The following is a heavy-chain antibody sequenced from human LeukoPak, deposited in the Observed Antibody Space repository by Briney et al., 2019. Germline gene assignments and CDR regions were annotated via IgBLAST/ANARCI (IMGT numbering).Heavy chain of an antibody. CDR2: ISSSSSYI. CDR1: GFTFSSYS. CDR3: ARDTAMVLGWDY. Sequence: GGSLRLSCAASGFTFSSYSMTWVRQAPGKGLEWVSSISSSSSYIYYADSVKGRFTISRDNAKNSLYLQMNSLRAEDTAVYYCARDTAMVLGWDYWGQGTLVTVSS. J-gene: IGHJ4*02. D-gene: IGHD5-18*01. V-gene: IGHV3-21*01.